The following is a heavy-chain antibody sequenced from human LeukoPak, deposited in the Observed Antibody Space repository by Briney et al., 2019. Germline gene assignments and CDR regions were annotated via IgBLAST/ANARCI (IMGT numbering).Heavy chain of an antibody. CDR1: GFTFSSYA. CDR2: FSGSGGNT. V-gene: IGHV3-23*01. CDR3: AKGARVTAPLCFDY. J-gene: IGHJ4*02. D-gene: IGHD2-21*02. Sequence: TGGSLRLSCAASGFTFSSYAMSWVRQAPGKGLEWVSTFSGSGGNTYYADSVKGRFTISRDNSKNTLYLQMNSLRAEDTAVYYRAKGARVTAPLCFDYWGQGTLVAVFS.